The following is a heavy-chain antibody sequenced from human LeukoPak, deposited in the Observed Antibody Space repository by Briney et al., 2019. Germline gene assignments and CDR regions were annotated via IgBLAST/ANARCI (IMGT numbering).Heavy chain of an antibody. CDR3: ARHALLYYYDSSGPAWFDP. CDR1: GGSISSSSYY. Sequence: PSETLSLTCTVSGGSISSSSYYWGWIRQPPGKGLEWIGSIYYSGSTYYNPSLKSRVTISVDTSKNQFSLKLSSVTAADTAVYYCARHALLYYYDSSGPAWFDPWGQGTLVTVSS. J-gene: IGHJ5*02. CDR2: IYYSGST. D-gene: IGHD3-22*01. V-gene: IGHV4-39*01.